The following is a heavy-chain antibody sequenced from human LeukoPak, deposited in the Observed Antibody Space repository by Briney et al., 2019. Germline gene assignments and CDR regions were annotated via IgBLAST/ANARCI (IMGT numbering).Heavy chain of an antibody. V-gene: IGHV3-48*01. Sequence: GGSLRLSCAASGFTFANYNMHWVRQAPGKGLEWGSYITGSKSTIYYADSVKGRFSISRDNAKNALFLQMNSLRADDTAIYYCAREPPYSNSWTDFDYWGQGTLVTVSS. D-gene: IGHD6-13*01. CDR2: ITGSKSTI. J-gene: IGHJ4*02. CDR3: AREPPYSNSWTDFDY. CDR1: GFTFANYN.